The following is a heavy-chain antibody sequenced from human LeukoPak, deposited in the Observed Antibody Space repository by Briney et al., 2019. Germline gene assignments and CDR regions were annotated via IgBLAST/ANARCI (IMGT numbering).Heavy chain of an antibody. CDR1: GGSFSGYY. V-gene: IGHV4-34*09. CDR3: ARLRYHFYYYYGMGV. J-gene: IGHJ6*02. Sequence: SETLSLTCAVYGGSFSGYYWSWIRQPPGKGLEWIGEINHSGSTNYNPSLKSRVTISVDTSKNQFSLKLSSVTAADTAVYYCARLRYHFYYYYGMGVWGQGTTVTVSS. CDR2: INHSGST. D-gene: IGHD1-1*01.